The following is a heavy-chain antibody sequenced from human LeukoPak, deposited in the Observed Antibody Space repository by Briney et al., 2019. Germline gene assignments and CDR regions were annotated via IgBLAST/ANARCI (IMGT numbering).Heavy chain of an antibody. CDR3: ARDGTSNSLDY. V-gene: IGHV4-59*01. CDR2: IYYSGST. Sequence: SETLSLTCTVSGGSISSYYWSWIRQPPGKGLEWIGYIYYSGSTNYNPSLKSRVTISVDTSKNQFSLKLSSVAAADTAVYYCARDGTSNSLDYWGQGTLVTVPS. CDR1: GGSISSYY. J-gene: IGHJ4*02. D-gene: IGHD4-11*01.